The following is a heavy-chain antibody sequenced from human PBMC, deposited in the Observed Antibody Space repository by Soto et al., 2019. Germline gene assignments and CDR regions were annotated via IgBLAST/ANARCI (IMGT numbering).Heavy chain of an antibody. CDR3: ASFVLAYCGGDCPDAFDI. Sequence: QVQLVQSGAEVKKPGASVKVSCKSSGYTFSSYYMHWVRQAPGQGLEWMGIINPSGGSTTYAQKFQGRVTMTTDTSTSTAYMELRSLRSDDTAVYYCASFVLAYCGGDCPDAFDIWGQGTMVTVSS. CDR1: GYTFSSYY. D-gene: IGHD2-21*02. V-gene: IGHV1-46*01. CDR2: INPSGGST. J-gene: IGHJ3*02.